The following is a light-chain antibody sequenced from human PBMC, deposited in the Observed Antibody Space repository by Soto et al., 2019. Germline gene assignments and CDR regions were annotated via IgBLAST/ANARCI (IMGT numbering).Light chain of an antibody. CDR2: WAS. V-gene: IGKV4-1*01. CDR1: QSVLYTSDNNNY. Sequence: DIVMTQSPDSLAVSLGERATINCTSSQSVLYTSDNNNYLGWYQQKPGHPPKLLIYWASTRESGVPDRFSGSVSGTAFTLTISGLQAEDVALYYWQQYHTTPYTFGQGTKVEIK. CDR3: QQYHTTPYT. J-gene: IGKJ2*01.